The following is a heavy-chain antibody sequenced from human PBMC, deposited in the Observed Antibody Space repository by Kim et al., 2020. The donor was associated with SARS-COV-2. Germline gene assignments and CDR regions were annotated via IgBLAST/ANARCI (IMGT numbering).Heavy chain of an antibody. V-gene: IGHV3-7*01. D-gene: IGHD2-2*02. Sequence: GGSLRLSCTASGFTFSSCWMSWVRQAPGKGLEWVANIKQDGSEKFYVDAVKGRFTISRDNPKNSLYLQMNSLRGEDTAVYYCARIPGRSRYFDSWGQGTLVTVSS. J-gene: IGHJ4*02. CDR3: ARIPGRSRYFDS. CDR1: GFTFSSCW. CDR2: IKQDGSEK.